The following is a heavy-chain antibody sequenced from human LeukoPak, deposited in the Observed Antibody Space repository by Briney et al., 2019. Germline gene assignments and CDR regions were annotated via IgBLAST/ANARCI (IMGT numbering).Heavy chain of an antibody. CDR1: GFTFGDYA. D-gene: IGHD3-10*01. J-gene: IGHJ4*02. Sequence: GGSLRLSCTASGFTFGDYAMSWFRQAPGEGLEWVGLIRSKAYGGTTEYAASVKGRFTISRDDSKSIAYLQMNSLKTEDTAVYYCTRERAVTMVRGVTDYWGQGTLVTVSS. V-gene: IGHV3-49*03. CDR2: IRSKAYGGTT. CDR3: TRERAVTMVRGVTDY.